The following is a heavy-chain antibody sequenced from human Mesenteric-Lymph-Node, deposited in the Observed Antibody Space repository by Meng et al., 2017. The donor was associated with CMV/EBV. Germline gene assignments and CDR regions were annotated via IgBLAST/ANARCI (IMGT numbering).Heavy chain of an antibody. CDR1: GGSISSYY. CDR2: IHYSGNT. V-gene: IGHV4-59*01. J-gene: IGHJ6*02. Sequence: ESLKISCTVSGGSISSYYWSWIRQPPGKGLEWIGYIHYSGNTNYNPSLKSRVTISVDTSKNQFSLKLNSVIAADTAVYFCAREYVTIFGGYYGMDVWGQGTTVTVSS. CDR3: AREYVTIFGGYYGMDV. D-gene: IGHD3-3*01.